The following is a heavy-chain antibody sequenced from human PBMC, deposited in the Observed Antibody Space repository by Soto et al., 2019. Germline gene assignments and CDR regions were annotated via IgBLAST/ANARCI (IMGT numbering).Heavy chain of an antibody. J-gene: IGHJ4*02. CDR2: IYYSGST. CDR1: GGSISSYY. V-gene: IGHV4-59*01. CDR3: ARSYGDYDWYYFDY. Sequence: PSETLSLTCTVSGGSISSYYWSWIRQPPGKGLEWIGYIYYSGSTYYNPSLKSRVTISVDTSKNQFSLKLSSVTAADTAVYYCARSYGDYDWYYFDYWGQGTLVTVSS. D-gene: IGHD4-17*01.